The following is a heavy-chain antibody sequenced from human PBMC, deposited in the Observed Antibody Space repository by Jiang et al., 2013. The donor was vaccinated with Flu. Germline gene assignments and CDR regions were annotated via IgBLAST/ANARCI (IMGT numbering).Heavy chain of an antibody. Sequence: SGVSTSYADSLKGRFTISRDNSKNSLYLQVNSLRAEDTAVYYCAKEDCSTTSCYPNNWFDPWGQGTLVTVSS. D-gene: IGHD2-2*01. CDR2: SGVST. V-gene: IGHV3-23*01. CDR3: AKEDCSTTSCYPNNWFDP. J-gene: IGHJ5*02.